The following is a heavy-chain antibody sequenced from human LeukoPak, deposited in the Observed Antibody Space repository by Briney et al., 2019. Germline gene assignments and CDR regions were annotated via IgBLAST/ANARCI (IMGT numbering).Heavy chain of an antibody. CDR1: GGSISSSNYC. D-gene: IGHD3-9*01. Sequence: PSETLSLTCTVSGGSISSSNYCWGWIRQPPGKGLEWIGSIYYSGSTNYNPSLKSRVTISVDTSKNQFSLKLSSVTAADTAVYYCASQTGYSISYWGQGTLVTVSS. CDR3: ASQTGYSISY. CDR2: IYYSGST. V-gene: IGHV4-39*07. J-gene: IGHJ4*02.